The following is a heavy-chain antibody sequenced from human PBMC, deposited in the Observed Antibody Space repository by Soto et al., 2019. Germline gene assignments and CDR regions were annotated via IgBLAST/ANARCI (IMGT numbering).Heavy chain of an antibody. Sequence: GESLKISCKGSGYSFTKYWIAWVRQMPGKGLEWMGIIYPGDSDTRYSPSFQGQVSISADKSVSTAYLQWSSLKASDTAMYYCARRGDSSGYMDSWGQGTLVTAPQ. J-gene: IGHJ5*01. CDR2: IYPGDSDT. CDR1: GYSFTKYW. CDR3: ARRGDSSGYMDS. V-gene: IGHV5-51*01. D-gene: IGHD3-22*01.